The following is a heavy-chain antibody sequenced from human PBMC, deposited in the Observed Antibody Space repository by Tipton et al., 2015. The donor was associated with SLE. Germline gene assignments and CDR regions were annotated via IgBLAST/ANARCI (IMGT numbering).Heavy chain of an antibody. D-gene: IGHD1-1*01. CDR1: GGSISGYY. V-gene: IGHV4-59*01. CDR2: IYYSGST. Sequence: LRLSFTVSGGSISGYYWTWIRQPPGKGLQWIEYIYYSGSTNYNPSLKSRVTISVDTSKNQFSLKPSSVTAADTAVYYCARVGWNDLIYYYYYMDVWGKGTTVTVSS. CDR3: ARVGWNDLIYYYYYMDV. J-gene: IGHJ6*03.